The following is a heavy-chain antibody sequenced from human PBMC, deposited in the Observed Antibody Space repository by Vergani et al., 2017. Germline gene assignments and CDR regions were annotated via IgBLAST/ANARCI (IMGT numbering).Heavy chain of an antibody. D-gene: IGHD6-13*01. Sequence: EVQLLESGGGLVQPGGSLRLSCAASGFTFSSYAMSWVRQAPGKGLEWVSAISGSGGSTYYADSVKGRFTISRDNSKNTLYLQMNSPRAEDTAVYYCAKAPGYSSSWYTYWGQGTLVTVSS. CDR3: AKAPGYSSSWYTY. V-gene: IGHV3-23*01. CDR1: GFTFSSYA. J-gene: IGHJ4*02. CDR2: ISGSGGST.